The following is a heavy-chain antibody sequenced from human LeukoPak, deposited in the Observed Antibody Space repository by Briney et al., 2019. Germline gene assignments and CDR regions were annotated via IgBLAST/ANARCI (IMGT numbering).Heavy chain of an antibody. CDR2: IFYSGST. V-gene: IGHV4-39*01. CDR3: ARLLWNDAPVDY. Sequence: SETLSLTCTVSGGSISSGDYYWSWIRQPPGKRLELIGTIFYSGSTYYNPSLKSRVTISVDTSKNQFSLRLNSVTAADTAVYYCARLLWNDAPVDYWGQGTLVTVSS. D-gene: IGHD1-1*01. J-gene: IGHJ4*02. CDR1: GGSISSGDYY.